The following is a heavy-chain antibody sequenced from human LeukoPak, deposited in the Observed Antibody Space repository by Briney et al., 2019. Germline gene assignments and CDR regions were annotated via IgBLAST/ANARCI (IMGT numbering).Heavy chain of an antibody. D-gene: IGHD2-15*01. CDR1: GGSISSSNW. J-gene: IGHJ4*02. V-gene: IGHV4-4*02. CDR3: AREVVTGSQYFNFDY. Sequence: PSETLSLTCAVSGGSISSSNWWSWVRQPPGKGLEWIGEIYHSGSTNYNPSLKSRVTISVDKSKNQFSLKLSSVTAADTAVYYCAREVVTGSQYFNFDYWGQGTLVTVSS. CDR2: IYHSGST.